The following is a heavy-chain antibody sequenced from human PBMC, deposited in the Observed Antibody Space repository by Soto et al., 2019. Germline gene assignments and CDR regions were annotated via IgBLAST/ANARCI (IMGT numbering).Heavy chain of an antibody. CDR3: AKRGRGAVAFDY. CDR2: ISGSGGRT. CDR1: GFTFSNYA. Sequence: EVQLLESGGGLVQPGGSLRLSCAASGFTFSNYAMSWVRQAPGQGLDWVSTISGSGGRTYYADSVKGRFTVSRDNSKNTLYLQINSLRVEDTAIYYCAKRGRGAVAFDYWRQGTLVTVSS. D-gene: IGHD6-19*01. J-gene: IGHJ4*02. V-gene: IGHV3-23*01.